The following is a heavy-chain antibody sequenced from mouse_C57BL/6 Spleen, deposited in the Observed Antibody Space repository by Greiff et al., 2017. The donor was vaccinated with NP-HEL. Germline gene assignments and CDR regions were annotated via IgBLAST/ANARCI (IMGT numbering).Heavy chain of an antibody. Sequence: EVKLVESGGGLVKPGGSLKLSCAASGFTFSDYGMHWVRQAPEKGLEWVAYISSGSSTIYYADTVKGRFTISRDNAKNTLFLQMTSLRSEDTAMYYCTRRKYYGRSTGYFDVWGTGTTVTVSS. J-gene: IGHJ1*03. CDR2: ISSGSSTI. D-gene: IGHD1-1*01. V-gene: IGHV5-17*01. CDR1: GFTFSDYG. CDR3: TRRKYYGRSTGYFDV.